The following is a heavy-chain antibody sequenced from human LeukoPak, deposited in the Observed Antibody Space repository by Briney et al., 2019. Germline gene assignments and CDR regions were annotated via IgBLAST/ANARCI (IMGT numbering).Heavy chain of an antibody. D-gene: IGHD4-17*01. V-gene: IGHV4-59*13. CDR1: GGFISQEY. Sequence: SETLSLTCTVSGGFISQEYWSWIRQPPGKGLEWIGYIYNSGSASYNPSLGSRVTMSVDTSKKQISLKLRSVTAAGTAMYYCARDRLRHFDPWGQGTLVTVSS. CDR3: ARDRLRHFDP. CDR2: IYNSGSA. J-gene: IGHJ5*02.